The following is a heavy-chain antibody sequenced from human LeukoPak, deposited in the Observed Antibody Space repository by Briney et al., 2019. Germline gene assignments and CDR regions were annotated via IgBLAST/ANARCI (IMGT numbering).Heavy chain of an antibody. CDR2: INTDGSTT. J-gene: IGHJ3*02. Sequence: GGSLRLSCAASGLTFSSYWMHWVRQAPGKGLVWVSRINTDGSTTTYADSVKGRFTISRDNSKNTLYLQMNSLRVEDTAIYYCARAFRYCSGGTCYHHDAFDIWGPGTMVTVSS. D-gene: IGHD2-15*01. CDR3: ARAFRYCSGGTCYHHDAFDI. CDR1: GLTFSSYW. V-gene: IGHV3-74*01.